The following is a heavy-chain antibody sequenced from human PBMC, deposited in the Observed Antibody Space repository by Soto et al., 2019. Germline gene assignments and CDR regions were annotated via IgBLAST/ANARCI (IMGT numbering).Heavy chain of an antibody. J-gene: IGHJ1*01. CDR2: ISSSGSTI. CDR3: ARVRLAVPRAEYFQH. Sequence: PGGSLRLSCAASGFTFSSYEMNWVRQAPGKGLEWVSYISSSGSTIYYADSVKGRFTISRDNAKNSLYLQMNSLRAEDTAVYYCARVRLAVPRAEYFQHWGQGTLVTVSS. D-gene: IGHD3-3*01. CDR1: GFTFSSYE. V-gene: IGHV3-48*03.